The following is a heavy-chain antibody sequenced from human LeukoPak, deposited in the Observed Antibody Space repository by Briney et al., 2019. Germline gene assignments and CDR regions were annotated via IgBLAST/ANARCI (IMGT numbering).Heavy chain of an antibody. D-gene: IGHD1-26*01. V-gene: IGHV4-39*07. CDR2: IYYSGST. CDR3: ARGQTLSYSGSYYVPLYYFDY. Sequence: KSSETLSLTCTVSGGSISSSSYYWGWIRQPPGKGLEWIGSIYYSGSTYYNPSLKSRVTISVDTSKNQFSLKLSSVTAADTAVYYCARGQTLSYSGSYYVPLYYFDYWGQGTLVTVSS. CDR1: GGSISSSSYY. J-gene: IGHJ4*02.